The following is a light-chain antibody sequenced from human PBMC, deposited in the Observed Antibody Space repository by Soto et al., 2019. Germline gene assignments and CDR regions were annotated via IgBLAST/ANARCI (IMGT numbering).Light chain of an antibody. CDR2: KAS. CDR1: QSIRDW. J-gene: IGKJ2*01. V-gene: IGKV1-5*03. CDR3: QQYNRFPYT. Sequence: DIQMTQSPSTLSASVGDRVTITCRASQSIRDWLAWYQQRSGKAPKLLIYKASSLQSGVPLRFSGSGSGTEFTLTISSLQPDDFATYYCQQYNRFPYTFGQGTKLEIK.